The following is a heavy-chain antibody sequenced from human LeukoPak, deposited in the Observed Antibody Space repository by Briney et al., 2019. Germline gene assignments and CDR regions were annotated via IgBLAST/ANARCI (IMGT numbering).Heavy chain of an antibody. V-gene: IGHV3-23*01. Sequence: PGGSLRLSCVASGFIFSSYSMNWVRQAPGKGLDWISYHSFSDTPIVYADSVRGRFTISRDNSKNTLYLQMSSLRAEDTAVYYCAASLPNIVVVPAAKGPFGSWGQGTLVTVSS. CDR3: AASLPNIVVVPAAKGPFGS. D-gene: IGHD2-2*01. CDR2: HSFSDTPI. CDR1: GFIFSSYS. J-gene: IGHJ5*02.